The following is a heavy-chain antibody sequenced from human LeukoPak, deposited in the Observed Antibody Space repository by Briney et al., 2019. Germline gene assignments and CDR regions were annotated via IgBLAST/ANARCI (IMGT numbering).Heavy chain of an antibody. J-gene: IGHJ4*02. CDR3: VRDIDIVGATTFFDY. D-gene: IGHD1-26*01. CDR2: INPNSGGT. CDR1: GYSFTGYY. V-gene: IGHV1-2*02. Sequence: ASVKVSCKASGYSFTGYYMHWVRQAPGQGLEWMGWINPNSGGTNYAQTFQGRVTMTRDTSISTAYMELSRLRSDDTAVYYCVRDIDIVGATTFFDYWGQGTLVTVSS.